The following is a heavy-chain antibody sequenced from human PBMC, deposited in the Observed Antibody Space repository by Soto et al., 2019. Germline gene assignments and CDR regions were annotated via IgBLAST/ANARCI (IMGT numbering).Heavy chain of an antibody. J-gene: IGHJ6*02. CDR2: ISWNSGSI. Sequence: GGSMRLACAASGLTVDNYAMHWVRQAPGKGLEWVSGISWNSGSIGYADSVKGRFTISRDNAKNSLYLQMNSLRAEDTALYYCAKDIGEDSSGSYGMDVWGQGTTVTVSS. D-gene: IGHD6-19*01. V-gene: IGHV3-9*01. CDR3: AKDIGEDSSGSYGMDV. CDR1: GLTVDNYA.